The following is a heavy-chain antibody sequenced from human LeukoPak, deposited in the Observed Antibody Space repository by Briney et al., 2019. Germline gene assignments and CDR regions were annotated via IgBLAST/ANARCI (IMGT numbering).Heavy chain of an antibody. CDR3: ARDGKDCSGGSCYVSNDY. V-gene: IGHV3-21*01. CDR2: ISISSSYI. D-gene: IGHD2-15*01. J-gene: IGHJ4*02. CDR1: GFSFSNYS. Sequence: GGSLRLSCGASGFSFSNYSMNWVRQAPGKGLGWVSSISISSSYIYYADSVKGRFTISRDNAKNSLYLQMNSLRAEDTAVYYCARDGKDCSGGSCYVSNDYWGQGTLVTVSS.